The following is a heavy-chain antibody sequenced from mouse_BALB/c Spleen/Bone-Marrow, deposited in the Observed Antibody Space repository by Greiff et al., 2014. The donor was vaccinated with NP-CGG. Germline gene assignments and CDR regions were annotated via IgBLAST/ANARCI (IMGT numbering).Heavy chain of an antibody. CDR2: ICAGGST. J-gene: IGHJ3*01. D-gene: IGHD2-14*01. CDR1: GFSLSSFG. Sequence: QVQLKESGPGLVAPSQSLSITCTASGFSLSSFGIHWVRQPPGKGLEWLGVICAGGSTNYDSAFMSRLTISKDDSKSQVFLKMSSLQTDGTAMYYCATYYRYDGAYWGQGTLVTVSA. CDR3: ATYYRYDGAY. V-gene: IGHV2-9*02.